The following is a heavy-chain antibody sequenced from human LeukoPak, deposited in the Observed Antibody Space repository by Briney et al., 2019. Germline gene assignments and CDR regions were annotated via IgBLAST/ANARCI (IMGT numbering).Heavy chain of an antibody. CDR2: INDSGGST. D-gene: IGHD2-21*01. J-gene: IGHJ5*02. Sequence: PGGSLRLSCAASGFTFSSYAMSWVRQAPGKGLEWVSSINDSGGSTYYADSVKGRFTISRDNGKKSLYLDMNSLRVEDTAVYFCARDGSYSQGLDPWGQGTLVTVSS. CDR3: ARDGSYSQGLDP. V-gene: IGHV3-23*01. CDR1: GFTFSSYA.